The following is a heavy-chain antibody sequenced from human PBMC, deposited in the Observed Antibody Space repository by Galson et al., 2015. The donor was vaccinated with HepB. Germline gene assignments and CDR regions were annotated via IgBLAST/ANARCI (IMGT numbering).Heavy chain of an antibody. V-gene: IGHV1-3*01. CDR1: GNTFTSYA. Sequence: SVKVSCKASGNTFTSYAMHWVRQAPGQRLEWMGWINAGNGNTKYSQKFQGRVTITRDTSASTAYMELSSLRSEDTAVYYCFIAAAPPRDAFDIWGQGTMVTVSS. J-gene: IGHJ3*02. CDR3: FIAAAPPRDAFDI. CDR2: INAGNGNT. D-gene: IGHD6-13*01.